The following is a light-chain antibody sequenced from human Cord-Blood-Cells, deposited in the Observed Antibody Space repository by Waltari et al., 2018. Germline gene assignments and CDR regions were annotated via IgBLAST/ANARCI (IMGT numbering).Light chain of an antibody. CDR3: CSYAGSYTWV. CDR1: SSDVGGYNY. Sequence: QSALTQPRSVSGSPGQSVTISCTGTSSDVGGYNYVSWYQQHPGKAPKLMSYDASKRPPGVPDRFSGSKSGNTASLTISGIQAEDEADYYCCSYAGSYTWVFGGGTKLTVL. V-gene: IGLV2-11*01. CDR2: DAS. J-gene: IGLJ3*02.